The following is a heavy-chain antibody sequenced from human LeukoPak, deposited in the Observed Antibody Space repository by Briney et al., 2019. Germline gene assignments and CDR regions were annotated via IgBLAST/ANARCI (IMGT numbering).Heavy chain of an antibody. J-gene: IGHJ3*02. V-gene: IGHV3-21*01. D-gene: IGHD1-26*01. Sequence: GGSLRLSCAASGFTFSRYSMNWVRQAPGEGLEWVSFISSTSSFIYYADSVKGRFTISRDNTKNSMYLQMNSLRAEDTAVYYCARLRVVWDLDDAFDIWGQGTMVIVSS. CDR2: ISSTSSFI. CDR1: GFTFSRYS. CDR3: ARLRVVWDLDDAFDI.